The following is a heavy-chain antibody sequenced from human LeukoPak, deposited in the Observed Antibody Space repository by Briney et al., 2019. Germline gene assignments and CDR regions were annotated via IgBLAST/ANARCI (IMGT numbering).Heavy chain of an antibody. CDR3: ARVVTAQFIDYFDY. J-gene: IGHJ4*02. D-gene: IGHD5-18*01. Sequence: GGSLRLSCAASGFTFSSYTMNWVRQAPGKGLEWVSSISSSSSYIYYADSMKGRFTISRDNAKNSLYLQMNSLRADDTAVYYCARVVTAQFIDYFDYWGQGTLVTVSS. CDR2: ISSSSSYI. CDR1: GFTFSSYT. V-gene: IGHV3-21*01.